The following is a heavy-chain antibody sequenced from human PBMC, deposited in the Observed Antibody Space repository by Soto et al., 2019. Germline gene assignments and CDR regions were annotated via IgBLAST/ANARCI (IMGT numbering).Heavy chain of an antibody. D-gene: IGHD3-22*01. V-gene: IGHV1-69*13. Sequence: SVKVSCKASGGTFSSYAISWVRQAPGQGLEWMGGIIPIFGTANYAQKFQGRVTITADESTNTAYMELSSLRSEDTAVYYCATSTIVVVNSLRHWGQGTLVTVSS. J-gene: IGHJ1*01. CDR1: GGTFSSYA. CDR3: ATSTIVVVNSLRH. CDR2: IIPIFGTA.